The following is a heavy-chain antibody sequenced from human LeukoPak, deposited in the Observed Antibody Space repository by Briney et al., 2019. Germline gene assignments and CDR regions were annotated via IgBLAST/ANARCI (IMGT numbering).Heavy chain of an antibody. CDR2: IHYNGIT. CDR3: AAELLWFGELLDY. V-gene: IGHV4-59*05. CDR1: GFTVNNNY. Sequence: GSLRLSCAASGFTVNNNYMSWVRQPPGKGLEWIGSIHYNGITYYNPSLKSRVTISVDTSKNQFSLKLSSATAADTAVYYCAAELLWFGELLDYWGQGTLVTVSS. J-gene: IGHJ4*02. D-gene: IGHD3-10*01.